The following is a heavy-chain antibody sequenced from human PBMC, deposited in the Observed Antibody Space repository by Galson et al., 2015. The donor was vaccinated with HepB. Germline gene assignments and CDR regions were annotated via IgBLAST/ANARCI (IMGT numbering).Heavy chain of an antibody. CDR1: GFTFSSYS. D-gene: IGHD3-22*01. J-gene: IGHJ6*02. V-gene: IGHV3-48*02. CDR2: ISSSSSTI. CDR3: ARDSYYDSGGYYYLYYYYGMDV. Sequence: SLRLSCAASGFTFSSYSVNWVRQAPGKGLEWVSYISSSSSTIYYADSVKGRFTISRDNAKNSLYLQMNSLRDEDTAVYYCARDSYYDSGGYYYLYYYYGMDVWGQGTTVTVSS.